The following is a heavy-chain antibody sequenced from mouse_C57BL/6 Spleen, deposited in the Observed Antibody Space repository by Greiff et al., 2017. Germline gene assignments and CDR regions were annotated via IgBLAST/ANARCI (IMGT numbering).Heavy chain of an antibody. J-gene: IGHJ3*01. Sequence: VKLMESGPGLVQPSQSLSITCTVSGFSLTSYGVHWVRQSPGKGLEWLGVIWSGGSTDYNAAFISRLSISKDNSKSQVFFKMNSLQADDTAIYYCARKDGSDAWFAYWGQGTLVTVSA. CDR3: ARKDGSDAWFAY. V-gene: IGHV2-2*01. D-gene: IGHD1-1*01. CDR2: IWSGGST. CDR1: GFSLTSYG.